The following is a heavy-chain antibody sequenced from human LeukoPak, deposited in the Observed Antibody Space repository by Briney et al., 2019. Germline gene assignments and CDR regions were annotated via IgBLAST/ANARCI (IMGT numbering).Heavy chain of an antibody. V-gene: IGHV1-2*02. CDR2: INPNSGGT. CDR3: ARSSGWYGDYYYYYMDV. Sequence: EASVKVSCKASGYTFTGYYMHWVRQAPGQGLEWMGWINPNSGGTNYAQKFQGRVTMTRDTSISTAYMELSRLRSDDTAVYYCARSSGWYGDYYYYYMDVWGKGTTVTVSS. J-gene: IGHJ6*03. CDR1: GYTFTGYY. D-gene: IGHD6-19*01.